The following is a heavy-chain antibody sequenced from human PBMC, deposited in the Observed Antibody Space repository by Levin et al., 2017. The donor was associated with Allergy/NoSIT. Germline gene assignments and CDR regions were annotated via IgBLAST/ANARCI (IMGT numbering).Heavy chain of an antibody. V-gene: IGHV3-23*01. CDR1: GFTFSSYA. Sequence: GESLKISCAASGFTFSSYAMSWVRQAPEKGLEWVSAISGSGGSTYYADSVMGRFTISRDNSKNTLYLQMNSLRAEDTAVYYCAKGPTYYYGSGSYSDYWGQGTLVTVSS. J-gene: IGHJ4*02. D-gene: IGHD3-10*01. CDR2: ISGSGGST. CDR3: AKGPTYYYGSGSYSDY.